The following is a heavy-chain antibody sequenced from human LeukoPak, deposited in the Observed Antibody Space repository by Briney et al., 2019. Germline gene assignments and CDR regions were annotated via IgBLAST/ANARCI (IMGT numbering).Heavy chain of an antibody. V-gene: IGHV4-59*08. CDR1: GASVSRYY. J-gene: IGHJ5*02. D-gene: IGHD1/OR15-1a*01. Sequence: SETLSLTCTVSGASVSRYYWNWIRQPPGKGLEWIRYIHNSGTTNYNPSLKSRVTISVDTSKTQYSLKLTSVTAADTALYYYARHVTTVGSMRCFDPWGQGTLVTVSS. CDR3: ARHVTTVGSMRCFDP. CDR2: IHNSGTT.